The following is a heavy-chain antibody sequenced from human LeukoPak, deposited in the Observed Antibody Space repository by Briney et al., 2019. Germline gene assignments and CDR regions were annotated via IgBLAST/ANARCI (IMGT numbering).Heavy chain of an antibody. Sequence: HSQTLSFTCAISGDSVSSNSVTWNWIRQFPSRGLEWLGRTYYRSTWYNDYAVSVRGRITVNPDTSKNQFSLHLNSVTPEDTAVYYCARRLTQYDCFDPWGQGILVTVSS. J-gene: IGHJ5*02. CDR3: ARRLTQYDCFDP. V-gene: IGHV6-1*01. D-gene: IGHD2-2*01. CDR2: TYYRSTWYN. CDR1: GDSVSSNSVT.